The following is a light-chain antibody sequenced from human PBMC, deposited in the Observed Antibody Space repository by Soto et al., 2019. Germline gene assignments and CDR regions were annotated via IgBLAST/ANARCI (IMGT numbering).Light chain of an antibody. J-gene: IGKJ4*01. CDR2: DAS. Sequence: AIQLTQSPSSLSASVGDRVTITCRASQGISSALAWYQQKPGKAPKLLIYDASSLESGVPSRFSGSGSGTDVTLVISSPRPEDVATYYCQQFNSYPLTVGGGTKVEIK. V-gene: IGKV1-13*02. CDR3: QQFNSYPLT. CDR1: QGISSA.